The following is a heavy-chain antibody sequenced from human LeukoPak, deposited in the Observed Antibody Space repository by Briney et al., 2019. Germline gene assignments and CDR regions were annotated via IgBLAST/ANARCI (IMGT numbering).Heavy chain of an antibody. V-gene: IGHV4-34*01. D-gene: IGHD2/OR15-2a*01. CDR2: INHPGST. J-gene: IGHJ5*02. Sequence: SETLSLTCAVYGVSLNHYYWTWIRQPPGKGLEWSGEINHPGSTNYNPSLKSRVTISIDTSKSQFSLKVNSVTAADTAVYYCAMLLYHSGRPGPWGQGTLVTVSS. CDR1: GVSLNHYY. CDR3: AMLLYHSGRPGP.